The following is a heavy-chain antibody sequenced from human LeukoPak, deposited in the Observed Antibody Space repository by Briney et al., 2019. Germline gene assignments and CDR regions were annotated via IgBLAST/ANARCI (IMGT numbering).Heavy chain of an antibody. V-gene: IGHV3-30*18. CDR3: AKDYLLYSGYDYGMDV. CDR1: GFTFINYG. CDR2: ISFDGSKQ. Sequence: GGSLRLSCVASGFTFINYGMYWVRQAPGKGLEWVAVISFDGSKQYYADSVKGRFTISRDNSKNTIYLQMNSLRTEDTAVYYCAKDYLLYSGYDYGMDVWGQGTTVTVSS. J-gene: IGHJ6*02. D-gene: IGHD1-26*01.